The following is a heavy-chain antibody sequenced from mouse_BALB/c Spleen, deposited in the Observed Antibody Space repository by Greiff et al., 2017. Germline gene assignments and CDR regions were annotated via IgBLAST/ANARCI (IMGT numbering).Heavy chain of an antibody. V-gene: IGHV1-31*01. CDR2: INPYNGAT. J-gene: IGHJ1*01. D-gene: IGHD1-1*01. Sequence: VQLKESGPELVKPGASVKISCKASGYSFTGYYMHWVKQSHVKSLEWIGRINPYNGATSYNQNFKDKASLTVDKSSSTAYMELHSLTSEDSAVYYCAGRGDYYGSSPGYFDVWGAGTTVTVSS. CDR3: AGRGDYYGSSPGYFDV. CDR1: GYSFTGYY.